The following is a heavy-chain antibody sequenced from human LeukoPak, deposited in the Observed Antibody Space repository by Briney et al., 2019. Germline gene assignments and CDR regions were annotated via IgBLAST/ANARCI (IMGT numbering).Heavy chain of an antibody. V-gene: IGHV4-39*01. D-gene: IGHD4-23*01. J-gene: IGHJ4*02. Sequence: PSETLSLTCTVSGGXISSSSYYWGWIRQPPGKGLEWIGSIYYSGSTYYNPSLKSRVTISVDTSKNQFSLKLSSVTAADTAVYYCARGAAVASPHYWGQGTLVTVSS. CDR3: ARGAAVASPHY. CDR2: IYYSGST. CDR1: GGXISSSSYY.